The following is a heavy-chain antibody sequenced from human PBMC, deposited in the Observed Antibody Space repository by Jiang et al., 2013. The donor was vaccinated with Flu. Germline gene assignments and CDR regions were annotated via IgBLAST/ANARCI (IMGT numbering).Heavy chain of an antibody. Sequence: SGAEVKKPGSSVKVSCKTSGGTFSTHAISWVRQAPGQGLEWMGGIIPLFGKADHVQKFQDRVTITADESTSTVYMELSSLRSEDTAIYYCAVKGRGAGIGGNYYYDMDDWGQGTTVIVSS. CDR2: IIPLFGKA. V-gene: IGHV1-69*01. CDR1: GGTFSTHA. J-gene: IGHJ6*02. CDR3: AVKGRGAGIGGNYYYDMDD. D-gene: IGHD2-15*01.